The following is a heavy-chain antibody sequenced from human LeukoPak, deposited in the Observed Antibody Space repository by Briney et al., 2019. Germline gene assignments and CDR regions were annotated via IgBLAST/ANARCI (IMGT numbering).Heavy chain of an antibody. D-gene: IGHD3-16*02. Sequence: PSGTLSLTCTVSGDSVTSGNYYWSWVRQPPGKGLEWIGSTHYSWSTYDNPSLKSRVTMSIDTSNNQFSLRLTSVTAADTAVYYCARAYRNYYGMDDWGQGTTVTVSS. J-gene: IGHJ6*02. V-gene: IGHV4-39*07. CDR3: ARAYRNYYGMDD. CDR1: GDSVTSGNYY. CDR2: THYSWST.